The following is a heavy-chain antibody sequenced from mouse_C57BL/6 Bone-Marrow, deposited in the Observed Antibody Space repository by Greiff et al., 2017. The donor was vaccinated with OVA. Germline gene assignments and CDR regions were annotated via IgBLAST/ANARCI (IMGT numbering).Heavy chain of an antibody. D-gene: IGHD1-1*01. V-gene: IGHV1-81*01. J-gene: IGHJ4*01. CDR3: ARSPFYYGSRNYYAMDY. CDR1: GYTFTSYG. CDR2: IYPRSGNT. Sequence: QVQLQQSGAELARPGASVKLSCKASGYTFTSYGISWVKQRTGQGLEWIGEIYPRSGNTYYNEKLKGKATLTADKSSSTAYMELRSLTSEDSAVYFCARSPFYYGSRNYYAMDYWGQGTSVTVSS.